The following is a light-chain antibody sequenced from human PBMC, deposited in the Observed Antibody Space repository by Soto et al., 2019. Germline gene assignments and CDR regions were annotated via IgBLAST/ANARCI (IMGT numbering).Light chain of an antibody. V-gene: IGKV3-20*01. J-gene: IGKJ5*01. CDR2: GAS. CDR3: QQYGSSPRIT. Sequence: ELVLIKAPATLSFSPGERGALSCRARQSVSSSYLAWYQQKPGQAPRLLIYGASSRVTGIPDRFSGSGSGTDFTLTISRLEPEDFAVYYCQQYGSSPRITFGQGTRLEI. CDR1: QSVSSSY.